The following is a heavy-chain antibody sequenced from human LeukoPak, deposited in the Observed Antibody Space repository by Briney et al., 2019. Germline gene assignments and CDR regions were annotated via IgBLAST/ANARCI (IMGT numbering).Heavy chain of an antibody. CDR2: MNPNSGNT. D-gene: IGHD5-12*01. J-gene: IGHJ6*03. Sequence: ASVKVSCKASGYTFTSYDINWVRQATGQGLEWMGWMNPNSGNTGYAQKFQGRVTITRNTSISTAYMELSSLRSEDTAVYYCARGPPYSGYDWDFYYYYMDVWGKGTTVTVSS. CDR1: GYTFTSYD. V-gene: IGHV1-8*03. CDR3: ARGPPYSGYDWDFYYYYMDV.